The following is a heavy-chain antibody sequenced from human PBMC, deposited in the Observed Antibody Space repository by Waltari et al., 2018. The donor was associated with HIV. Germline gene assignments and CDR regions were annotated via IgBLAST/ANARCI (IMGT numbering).Heavy chain of an antibody. J-gene: IGHJ4*02. D-gene: IGHD6-13*01. CDR3: ARPLPRIAAAGTGY. Sequence: QVQLVESGGGVVQPGGSLRLSCAASGVAFSRYAMHWVRRAPGKGLECVAVISYDVSNTYYADSVKGRFTISRDNAKNTLYLQMNSLRAEDTAVYDCARPLPRIAAAGTGYWGQGTLVTVSS. CDR2: ISYDVSNT. CDR1: GVAFSRYA. V-gene: IGHV3-30*01.